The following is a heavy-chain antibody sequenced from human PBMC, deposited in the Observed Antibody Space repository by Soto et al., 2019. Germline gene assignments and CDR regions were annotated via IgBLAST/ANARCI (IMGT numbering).Heavy chain of an antibody. D-gene: IGHD6-19*01. CDR2: ISSSSSTI. CDR3: ARDLIKGGIAVAGTHVAFDI. CDR1: GFTFSSYS. Sequence: EVQLVESGGGLVQPGGSLRLSCAASGFTFSSYSMNWVRQAPGKGLEWVSYISSSSSTIYYADSVKGRFTISRDNAKNSLYLQMNSLRDEDTAVYYCARDLIKGGIAVAGTHVAFDIWGQGTMVTVSS. V-gene: IGHV3-48*02. J-gene: IGHJ3*02.